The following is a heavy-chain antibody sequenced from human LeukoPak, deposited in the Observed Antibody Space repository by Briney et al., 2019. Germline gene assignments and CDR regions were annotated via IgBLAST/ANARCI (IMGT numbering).Heavy chain of an antibody. J-gene: IGHJ6*02. D-gene: IGHD1-26*01. CDR3: AKDNWEYSSIPYYYYGMDV. Sequence: GGSLRLSCAASGFTFSSYATSWVRQAPGKGLEWVSAISGSGGSTYYADSVKGRFTISRDNSKNTLYLQMNSLRAEDTAVYYCAKDNWEYSSIPYYYYGMDVWGQGTTVTVSS. V-gene: IGHV3-23*01. CDR2: ISGSGGST. CDR1: GFTFSSYA.